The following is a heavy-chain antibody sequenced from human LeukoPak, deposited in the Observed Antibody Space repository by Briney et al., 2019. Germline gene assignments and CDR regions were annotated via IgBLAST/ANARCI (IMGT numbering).Heavy chain of an antibody. CDR1: GFTFSGSW. CDR2: INPDGSNT. CDR3: ARVGLPSSFDI. Sequence: GGSLRLSCVASGFTFSGSWMHWVRQDPGKGLVWLSRINPDGSNTNYADSVKGRFTISRDNAKNTLYLQMNSLRAEDAAVYYCARVGLPSSFDIWGQGTMVTVSS. J-gene: IGHJ3*02. V-gene: IGHV3-74*01. D-gene: IGHD2/OR15-2a*01.